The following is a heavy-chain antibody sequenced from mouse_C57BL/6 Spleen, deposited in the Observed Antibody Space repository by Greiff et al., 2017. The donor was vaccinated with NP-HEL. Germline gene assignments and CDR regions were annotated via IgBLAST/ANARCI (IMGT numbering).Heavy chain of an antibody. CDR3: AREKLIRDAMDY. CDR2: IYPGDGDT. D-gene: IGHD1-1*01. V-gene: IGHV1-82*01. Sequence: VQLQQSGPELVKPGASVKISCKASGYAFSSSWMNWVKQRPGKGLEWIGRIYPGDGDTNYNGKFKGKATLTADKSSSTAYMQLSSLTSEDSAVYFCAREKLIRDAMDYWGQGTSVTVSS. CDR1: GYAFSSSW. J-gene: IGHJ4*01.